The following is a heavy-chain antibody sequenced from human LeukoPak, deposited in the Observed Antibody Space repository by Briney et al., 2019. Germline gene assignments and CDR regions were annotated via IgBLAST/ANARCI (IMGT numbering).Heavy chain of an antibody. CDR2: VVVGSGNT. V-gene: IGHV1-58*01. CDR1: GFTFTSSA. CDR3: AAGHYYDSSGYYRIYYYYGMDV. J-gene: IGHJ6*02. D-gene: IGHD3-22*01. Sequence: SVKVSCKASGFTFTSSAVQWVRQARGQRLEWIGWVVVGSGNTNYAQKFQERVTVTRDMSTSTAYMELSSLRSEDTAVYYCAAGHYYDSSGYYRIYYYYGMDVWGRGTTVTVSS.